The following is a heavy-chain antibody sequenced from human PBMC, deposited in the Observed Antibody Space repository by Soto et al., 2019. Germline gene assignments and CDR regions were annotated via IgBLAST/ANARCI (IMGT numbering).Heavy chain of an antibody. CDR1: GFIFSTYA. D-gene: IGHD2-8*01. CDR3: ARDRCTNGVCYAPADD. J-gene: IGHJ1*01. V-gene: IGHV3-64*01. CDR2: ISSNGRST. Sequence: EVKLVESGGGLVQPGGSLRLSCATSGFIFSTYAMHWVRQAPGKGLEYVSAISSNGRSTYYSNSVKGRFTISRDNSKNTVYLKMDSLRAEDMAVYYCARDRCTNGVCYAPADDWGQGTLVTVSS.